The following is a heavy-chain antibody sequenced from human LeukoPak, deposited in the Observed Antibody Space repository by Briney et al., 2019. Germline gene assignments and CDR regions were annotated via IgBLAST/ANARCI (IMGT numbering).Heavy chain of an antibody. CDR2: IWYDGSNK. J-gene: IGHJ4*02. D-gene: IGHD5-18*01. CDR3: ARDLGGYSYGVDY. Sequence: GGSLRLSCAASGFTFSSYGMHWVRQAPGKGLEWVAVIWYDGSNKYYADSVKGRFTISRGNSKNTLYLQMNSLRAEDTAVYYCARDLGGYSYGVDYWGQGTLVTVSS. V-gene: IGHV3-33*01. CDR1: GFTFSSYG.